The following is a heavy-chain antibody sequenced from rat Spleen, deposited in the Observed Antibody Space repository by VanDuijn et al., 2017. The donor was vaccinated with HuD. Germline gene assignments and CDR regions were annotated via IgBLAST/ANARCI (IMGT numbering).Heavy chain of an antibody. CDR3: ARPNYGYPFAY. J-gene: IGHJ3*01. D-gene: IGHD1-11*01. V-gene: IGHV5-7*01. Sequence: EVQLVESGGGLVQPGRSLKLSCVASGFAFNNYWMAWVRQAPKKGLEWVATITYDGSGTYYRDSVKGRFTISRDNAKSTLFLPMDSLRSEDTATYYCARPNYGYPFAYWGQGTLVTVSS. CDR1: GFAFNNYW. CDR2: ITYDGSGT.